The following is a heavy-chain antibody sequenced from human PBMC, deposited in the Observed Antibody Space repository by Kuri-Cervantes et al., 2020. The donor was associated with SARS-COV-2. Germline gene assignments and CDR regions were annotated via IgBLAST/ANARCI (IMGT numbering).Heavy chain of an antibody. Sequence: ASVKVSCKASGYSITGYYIHWVRQAPGQGPEWMGWINPRGGGTHYAQKFQGRVTMTRDTSISTAYMELSRLRSDDTAVYYCARDSADFWSGPSDYWGQGTRVTVSS. J-gene: IGHJ4*02. CDR3: ARDSADFWSGPSDY. CDR1: GYSITGYY. D-gene: IGHD3-3*01. V-gene: IGHV1-2*02. CDR2: INPRGGGT.